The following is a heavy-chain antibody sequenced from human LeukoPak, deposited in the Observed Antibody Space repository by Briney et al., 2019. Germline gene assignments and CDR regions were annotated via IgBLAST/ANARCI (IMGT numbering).Heavy chain of an antibody. CDR2: ISGSGSGGST. V-gene: IGHV3-23*01. CDR1: GFTFSSSA. CDR3: AKAPSVRLRGLGALGQVVAYFDY. D-gene: IGHD2-15*01. J-gene: IGHJ4*02. Sequence: GGSLRLSCAASGFTFSSSAMSWVRQAPGKGLEWVSSISGSGSGGSTYYADSVKGRFTISRDNSKNTLYLQMNSLRAEDTAVYYCAKAPSVRLRGLGALGQVVAYFDYWGQGTLVTVSS.